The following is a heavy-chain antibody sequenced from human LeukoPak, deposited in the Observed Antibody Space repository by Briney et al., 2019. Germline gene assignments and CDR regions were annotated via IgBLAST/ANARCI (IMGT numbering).Heavy chain of an antibody. Sequence: SETLSLTCTVSGGSISSYYWSWTRQPPGKRLEWIGYIYFSGTTNYNPSLKSRVTISVDTSKNQFSLRLSSVTAADTALYYCARHGPLYDIWSAQFYFDYWGQGTLVTVSS. CDR2: IYFSGTT. CDR3: ARHGPLYDIWSAQFYFDY. D-gene: IGHD3-3*01. J-gene: IGHJ4*02. CDR1: GGSISSYY. V-gene: IGHV4-59*08.